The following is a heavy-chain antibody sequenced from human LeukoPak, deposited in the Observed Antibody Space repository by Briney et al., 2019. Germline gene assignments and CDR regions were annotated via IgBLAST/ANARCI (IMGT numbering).Heavy chain of an antibody. J-gene: IGHJ4*02. D-gene: IGHD1-26*01. CDR3: ARGSNAYSGSYYAFDY. CDR1: GFTFSSYA. CDR2: ISYDGGNK. Sequence: GGSLRLSCAASGFTFSSYAMHWVRQAPGKGLEWVAVISYDGGNKYYADSVKGRFTISRDNSKNTLYLQMNSLRAEDTAVYYCARGSNAYSGSYYAFDYWGQGTLVTVSS. V-gene: IGHV3-30-3*01.